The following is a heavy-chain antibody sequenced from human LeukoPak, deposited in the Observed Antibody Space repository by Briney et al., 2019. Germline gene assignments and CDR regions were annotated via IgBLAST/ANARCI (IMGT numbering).Heavy chain of an antibody. Sequence: PGRSLRLSCSASGFTFSRHHMTWVRQAPGKGLEWVSSISATSTFIEDADSVKGRFTISRDNAKNSVYLQMDSLKDEDTAVYYCATIPTGGLVRAGVIDVWGQGTTVTVSS. CDR1: GFTFSRHH. D-gene: IGHD2-21*01. CDR3: ATIPTGGLVRAGVIDV. V-gene: IGHV3-21*01. J-gene: IGHJ6*02. CDR2: ISATSTFI.